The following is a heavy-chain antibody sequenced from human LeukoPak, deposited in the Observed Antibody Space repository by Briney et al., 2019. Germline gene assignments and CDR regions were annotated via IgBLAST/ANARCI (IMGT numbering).Heavy chain of an antibody. V-gene: IGHV4-38-2*02. D-gene: IGHD6-13*01. J-gene: IGHJ6*04. Sequence: SETLSLTCAVSGYSISSGYYWGWIRQPPGKGLEWIGSIYHSGSTLYNPSLRSRVTISVDTSKTQFSLNLSSVTAADTAVYYCARDTGSSSGGGSGMDVWGKGTTVTVSS. CDR1: GYSISSGYY. CDR2: IYHSGST. CDR3: ARDTGSSSGGGSGMDV.